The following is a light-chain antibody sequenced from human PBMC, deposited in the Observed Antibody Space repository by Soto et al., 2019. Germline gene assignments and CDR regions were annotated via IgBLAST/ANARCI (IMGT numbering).Light chain of an antibody. J-gene: IGKJ1*01. V-gene: IGKV1-5*03. CDR1: QNIRNC. Sequence: DIQMTQSPSTLSASVGDRVTITCRASQNIRNCLGWYQQKPGTAPNLLIYKASTLQSGVPSRFSGSGSGTEFPLTISSLQPDDSATYYCQQYSDNWTFGQGTKVEIK. CDR3: QQYSDNWT. CDR2: KAS.